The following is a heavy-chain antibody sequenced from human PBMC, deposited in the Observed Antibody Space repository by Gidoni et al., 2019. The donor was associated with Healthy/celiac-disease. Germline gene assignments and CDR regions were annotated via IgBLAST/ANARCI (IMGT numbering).Heavy chain of an antibody. D-gene: IGHD5-18*01. Sequence: QVQLQQWGAGLLKPSETLSLTCAVYGGSFSGYYWSWIRQPPGKGLEWMGEINHSGSTNYNPSLKSRVTISVDTSKNQFSLKLSSVTAADTAVYYCARATSPRIQLWLYYYYYMDVWGKGTTVTVSS. CDR1: GGSFSGYY. CDR3: ARATSPRIQLWLYYYYYMDV. V-gene: IGHV4-34*01. CDR2: INHSGST. J-gene: IGHJ6*03.